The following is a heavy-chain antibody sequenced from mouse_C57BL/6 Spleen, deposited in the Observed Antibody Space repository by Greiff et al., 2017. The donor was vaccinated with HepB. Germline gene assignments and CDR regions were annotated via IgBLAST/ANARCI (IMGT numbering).Heavy chain of an antibody. CDR2: ISNGGGST. V-gene: IGHV5-12*01. CDR3: ARRGWSHWYFDV. Sequence: DVMLVESGGGLVQPGGSLKLSCAASGFTFSDYYMYWVRQTPEKRLEWVAYISNGGGSTYYPDTVKGRFTISRDNAKNTLYLQMSRLKSEDTAMYYCARRGWSHWYFDVWGTRTTVTVSS. D-gene: IGHD2-3*01. CDR1: GFTFSDYY. J-gene: IGHJ1*03.